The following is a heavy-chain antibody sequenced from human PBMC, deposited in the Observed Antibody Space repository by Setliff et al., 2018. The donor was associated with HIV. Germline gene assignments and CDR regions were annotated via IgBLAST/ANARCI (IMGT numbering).Heavy chain of an antibody. D-gene: IGHD6-13*01. CDR3: ARSYSSSWYVIDY. V-gene: IGHV3-13*01. CDR2: IGTAGDT. CDR1: GFTFSSYD. J-gene: IGHJ4*02. Sequence: GSLRLSCAASGFTFSSYDMHWVRQATGKGLEWVSAIGTAGDTYYPGSVKGRFTISRENAKNSLYLQMNSLRAGDTAVYYCARSYSSSWYVIDYWGQGTLVTVSS.